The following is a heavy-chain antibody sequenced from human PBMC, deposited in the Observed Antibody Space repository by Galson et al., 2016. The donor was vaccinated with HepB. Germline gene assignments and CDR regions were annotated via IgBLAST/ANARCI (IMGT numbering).Heavy chain of an antibody. CDR2: INSDGTIS. V-gene: IGHV3-74*01. J-gene: IGHJ2*01. D-gene: IGHD4-23*01. CDR3: AKGGTVVSRHFDL. Sequence: SLRLSCAASGFAFSSHWMHWVRQDLGKGLVWVSRINSDGTISNYADSVKGRFTISRDNAKNTLYLQMNSLRAEDTAVYYCAKGGTVVSRHFDLWGRGTLVTVSS. CDR1: GFAFSSHW.